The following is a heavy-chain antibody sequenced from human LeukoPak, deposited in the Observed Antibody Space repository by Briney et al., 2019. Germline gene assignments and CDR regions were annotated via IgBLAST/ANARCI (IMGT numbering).Heavy chain of an antibody. CDR1: GFTFSNYG. Sequence: GGSLRLSCVASGFTFSNYGMHWARQAPGKGLEWVAVISSDERTTYYADSVKGRFTISRDLSKSTLYLQMDSLTGEDTAVYYCAKEKAHAHPVDYWGQEPWSPSRQ. CDR3: AKEKAHAHPVDY. CDR2: ISSDERTT. J-gene: IGHJ4*01. V-gene: IGHV3-30*18.